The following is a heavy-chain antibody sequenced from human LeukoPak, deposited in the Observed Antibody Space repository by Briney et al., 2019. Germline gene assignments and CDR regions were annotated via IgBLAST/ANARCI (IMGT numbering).Heavy chain of an antibody. D-gene: IGHD6-13*01. CDR1: EFSLSRNG. CDR2: TSHDGVKK. CDR3: ARDGGLYSSSWYLVDLFDY. V-gene: IGHV3-30*03. J-gene: IGHJ4*02. Sequence: GGSVRLSCVASEFSLSRNGMHWVRQAPGKGLEWVAVTSHDGVKKYYADSVRGRFTISREYLKNSLYLQMDSLRVEDTAVYYCARDGGLYSSSWYLVDLFDYWGQGTLVTVSS.